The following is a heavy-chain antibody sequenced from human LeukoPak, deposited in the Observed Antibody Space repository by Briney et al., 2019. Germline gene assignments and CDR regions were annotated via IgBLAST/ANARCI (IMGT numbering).Heavy chain of an antibody. CDR3: ARHDFWRDGGWFDS. CDR2: ISYDGSNK. Sequence: GGSLRLSCAASGFTFSSYGMHWVRQAPGKGLEWVAVISYDGSNKYYADSVKGRFTISRDNSKNTLYLQMNSLRAEDTAVYYCARHDFWRDGGWFDSWGQGTLVTVSS. J-gene: IGHJ5*01. V-gene: IGHV3-30*03. D-gene: IGHD3-3*01. CDR1: GFTFSSYG.